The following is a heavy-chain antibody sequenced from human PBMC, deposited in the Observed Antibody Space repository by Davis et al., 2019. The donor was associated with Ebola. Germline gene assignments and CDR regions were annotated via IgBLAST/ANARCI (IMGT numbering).Heavy chain of an antibody. Sequence: GGSLRLSCVGSGFNFSPYKLNWVRQAPGKGLEWISYISSSGRTMYYADSVKGRFTISRDNAKKSVYLQMNSLTDEDTAVYYCARGGYCSSTSCYTRVDYYYYGMDVWGQGTTVTVSS. CDR3: ARGGYCSSTSCYTRVDYYYYGMDV. CDR2: ISSSGRTM. D-gene: IGHD2-2*02. J-gene: IGHJ6*02. CDR1: GFNFSPYK. V-gene: IGHV3-48*02.